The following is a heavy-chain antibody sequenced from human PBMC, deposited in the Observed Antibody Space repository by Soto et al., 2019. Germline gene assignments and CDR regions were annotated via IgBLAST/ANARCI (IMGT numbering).Heavy chain of an antibody. J-gene: IGHJ6*02. CDR1: RFPFSSYS. V-gene: IGHV3-21*01. CDR2: ISSSSSYI. Sequence: PGGSLRLSCASARFPFSSYSINWVCQAPGKGLEWVSSISSSSSYIYYADSVKGRFTISRDNAKNSLYLQMNSLRAEDTAVYYCASDQLLWFGELLDYYYYGMDVWGQGTTVTVSS. CDR3: ASDQLLWFGELLDYYYYGMDV. D-gene: IGHD3-10*01.